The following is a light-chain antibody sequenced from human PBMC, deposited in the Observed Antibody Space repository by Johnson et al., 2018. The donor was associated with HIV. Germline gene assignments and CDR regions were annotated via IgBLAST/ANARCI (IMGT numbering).Light chain of an antibody. Sequence: QSVLTQPPSVSAAPGQKVTISCSGSSSNIGNNFVSWYQQLPGTAPKLLIYENNKRPSGIPDRFSGSKSGTSATLGITGLQTGDEDDYYCGTWDSSLTASYVFGTGTKFTVL. V-gene: IGLV1-51*02. CDR1: SSNIGNNF. CDR3: GTWDSSLTASYV. J-gene: IGLJ1*01. CDR2: ENN.